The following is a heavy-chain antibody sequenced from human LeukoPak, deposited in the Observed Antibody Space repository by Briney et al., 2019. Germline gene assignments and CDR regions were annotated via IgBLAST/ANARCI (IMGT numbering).Heavy chain of an antibody. V-gene: IGHV1-46*01. J-gene: IGHJ4*02. CDR1: GYTFTNYY. D-gene: IGHD2-15*01. CDR2: INPSGHWT. CDR3: ARGTCSGGSCYSPADGY. Sequence: ASVKVSCKAFGYTFTNYYMHWVRQASGQGLEWMGLINPSGHWTSYAQKFQGRVTLTRDVSTSTDYLELSSLRSEDTAVYYCARGTCSGGSCYSPADGYWGQGTLVTVSS.